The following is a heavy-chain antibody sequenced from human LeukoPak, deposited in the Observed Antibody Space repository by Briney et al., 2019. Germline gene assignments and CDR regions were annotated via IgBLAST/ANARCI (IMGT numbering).Heavy chain of an antibody. Sequence: GGSLRLSCAASGFTFSSYAMSWVRQAPGKGLEWVSAISGSGGSTYYADSVKGRFTISRDNSKNTLYLQMNSLRAEDTAVYYCAKAGYYYDSSGYYANPGYWGQGTLVTVSS. CDR3: AKAGYYYDSSGYYANPGY. J-gene: IGHJ4*02. CDR1: GFTFSSYA. V-gene: IGHV3-23*01. CDR2: ISGSGGST. D-gene: IGHD3-22*01.